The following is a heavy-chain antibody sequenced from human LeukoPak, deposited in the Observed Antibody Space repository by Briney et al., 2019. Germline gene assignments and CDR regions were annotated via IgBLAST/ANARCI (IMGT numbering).Heavy chain of an antibody. J-gene: IGHJ4*02. D-gene: IGHD3-10*01. CDR2: IYSGGST. V-gene: IGHV3-53*01. Sequence: GGSPRLSCAASGFTVSSNYMSWVRQAPGKGLEWVSVIYSGGSTYYADSVKGRFTISRDNSKNTLYLQMNSLRAEDTAVYYCARAGPNYGSGSYLDYWGQGTLVTVSS. CDR3: ARAGPNYGSGSYLDY. CDR1: GFTVSSNY.